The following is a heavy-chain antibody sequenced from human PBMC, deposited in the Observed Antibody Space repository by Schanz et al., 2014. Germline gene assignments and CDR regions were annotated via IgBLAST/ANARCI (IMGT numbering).Heavy chain of an antibody. CDR3: AKSLESCPGGRCSRGYFDY. D-gene: IGHD2-8*02. V-gene: IGHV3-23*01. Sequence: DVQLLESGGGLVQPGGSLKLSCAASGFTFTNYAMSWVRQAPGKGLEWVSLISDSGDTAYYADSVKGRFTISRDNFRGALYLQMSSLRAEDTAVYYCAKSLESCPGGRCSRGYFDYWGQGTLVTFSS. J-gene: IGHJ4*02. CDR2: ISDSGDTA. CDR1: GFTFTNYA.